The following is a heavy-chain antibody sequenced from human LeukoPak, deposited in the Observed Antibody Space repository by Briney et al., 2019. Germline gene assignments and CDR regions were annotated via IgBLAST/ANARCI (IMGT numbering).Heavy chain of an antibody. CDR1: GFTFSSYA. Sequence: GRSLRLSCAASGFTFSSYAMHWVRQAPGKGLEWVAVISYDGSNKYYADSVKGRFTISRDNSKNTLYLQMNSLSAEDTAVYYCARDGVVTMVRGALYYYYYMDVWGKGTTVTVSS. D-gene: IGHD3-10*01. J-gene: IGHJ6*03. V-gene: IGHV3-30*01. CDR3: ARDGVVTMVRGALYYYYYMDV. CDR2: ISYDGSNK.